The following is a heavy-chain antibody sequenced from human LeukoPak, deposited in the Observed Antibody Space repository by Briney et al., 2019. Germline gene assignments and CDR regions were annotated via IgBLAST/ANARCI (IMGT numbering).Heavy chain of an antibody. J-gene: IGHJ3*02. CDR2: VSGSGGST. V-gene: IGHV3-23*01. CDR1: GFVFSSYA. CDR3: AKDKWRDVIPGDAFDM. D-gene: IGHD3-16*02. Sequence: QTGGSLRLSCAASGFVFSSYAMSWVRQAPGKGLEWVSDVSGSGGSTFYADSLKGRFTISRDNSKNTLYLQMNSLRAEDTAVYYCAKDKWRDVIPGDAFDMWGQGTMVTVSS.